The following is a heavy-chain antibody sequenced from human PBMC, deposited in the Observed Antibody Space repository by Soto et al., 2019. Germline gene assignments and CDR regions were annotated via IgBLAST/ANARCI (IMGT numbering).Heavy chain of an antibody. CDR1: GASISGFY. V-gene: IGHV4-4*07. CDR2: IYATGTT. D-gene: IGHD1-1*01. J-gene: IGHJ5*02. CDR3: VRDGTKTLRDWFDP. Sequence: SVTMSLTCPVAGASISGFYWSWIRKYAGKGLEWIGRIYATGTTDYNPSLKSRVMMSVDTSKKQFSLKLRSVTAADTAVYYCVRDGTKTLRDWFDPWGQGISVTVSS.